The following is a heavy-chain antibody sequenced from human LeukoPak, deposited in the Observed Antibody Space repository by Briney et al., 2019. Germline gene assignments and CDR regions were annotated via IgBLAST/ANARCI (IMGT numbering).Heavy chain of an antibody. CDR1: GGSFSGYY. Sequence: SETLSLTCAVYGGSFSGYYWSWIRQPPGKGLEWIGEINHSGSINYNPSLKSRVTISVDTSKNQFSLKLNSVTAADTAVYYCARDHLANLASRLFDPWGQGSLVTVSS. CDR2: INHSGSI. J-gene: IGHJ5*02. V-gene: IGHV4-34*01. D-gene: IGHD3-3*01. CDR3: ARDHLANLASRLFDP.